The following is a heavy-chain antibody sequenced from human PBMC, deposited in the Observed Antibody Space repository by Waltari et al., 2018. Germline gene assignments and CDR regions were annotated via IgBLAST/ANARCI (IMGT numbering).Heavy chain of an antibody. CDR2: ISSSTTT. CDR3: ARGRDGYIQDVFDI. D-gene: IGHD5-12*01. J-gene: IGHJ3*02. V-gene: IGHV3-48*01. Sequence: EVQLVASGGGMVQPGESLRLSCAASGFTFSTYNMNWVRQPPGKGLEWVSYISSSTTTYYADYVKGRLTISRDNAKNSLYLQMNSLRSEDTALYYCARGRDGYIQDVFDIWGQGTMVSVSS. CDR1: GFTFSTYN.